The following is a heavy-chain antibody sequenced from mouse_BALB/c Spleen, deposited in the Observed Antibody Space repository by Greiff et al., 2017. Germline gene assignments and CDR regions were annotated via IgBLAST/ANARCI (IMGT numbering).Heavy chain of an antibody. CDR2: IYPYNGGT. CDR3: ARIHYYGYGY. V-gene: IGHV1S29*02. D-gene: IGHD1-2*01. J-gene: IGHJ2*01. Sequence: VQLKESGPELVKPGASVKISCKASGYTFTDYNMHWVKQSHGKSLEWIGYIYPYNGGTGYNQKFKSKATLTVDNSSSTAYMELRSLTSEDSAVYYCARIHYYGYGYWGQGTTLTVSA. CDR1: GYTFTDYN.